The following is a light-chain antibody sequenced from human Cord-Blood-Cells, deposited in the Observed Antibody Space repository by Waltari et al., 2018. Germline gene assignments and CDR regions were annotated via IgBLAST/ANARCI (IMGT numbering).Light chain of an antibody. CDR1: QGISNY. CDR3: QQYNSYPPVT. J-gene: IGKJ3*01. Sequence: DIQMTQSPSSLSASVGDRVTITCRASQGISNYIAWFQQKPGKAPKSLIYAASNLQSGVPSKFSGSGSGTDSTHTISSLQPEDFATYYCQQYNSYPPVTFGPGTKVDIK. V-gene: IGKV1-16*02. CDR2: AAS.